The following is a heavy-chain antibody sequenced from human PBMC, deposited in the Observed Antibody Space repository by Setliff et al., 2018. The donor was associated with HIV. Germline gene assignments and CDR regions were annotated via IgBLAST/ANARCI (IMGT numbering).Heavy chain of an antibody. CDR1: GGSITSYY. CDR3: ARGWVRSVVMVYYFDY. V-gene: IGHV4-34*01. Sequence: SLTCTVSGGSITSYYWSWIRQPPGKGLEWIGEINHSGSTNYNPSLKSRVTISVDTSKNQFSLKLSSVTAADTAVYYCARGWVRSVVMVYYFDYWGQGTLVTVSS. D-gene: IGHD3-22*01. CDR2: INHSGST. J-gene: IGHJ4*02.